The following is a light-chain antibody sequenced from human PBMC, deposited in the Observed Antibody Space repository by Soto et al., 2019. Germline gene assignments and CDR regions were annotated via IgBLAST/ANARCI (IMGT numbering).Light chain of an antibody. Sequence: DIQFTQSPSFLSASEGDRVTITCRASQGISSYLAWYQQKPGKAPKLLMYAASTLQRGVPSRFSGSGSGTEFTLTTSSLQSEDFVVYYCLQYDNWPYTFGQGTKVDIK. CDR1: QGISSY. CDR2: AAS. CDR3: LQYDNWPYT. V-gene: IGKV1-9*01. J-gene: IGKJ2*01.